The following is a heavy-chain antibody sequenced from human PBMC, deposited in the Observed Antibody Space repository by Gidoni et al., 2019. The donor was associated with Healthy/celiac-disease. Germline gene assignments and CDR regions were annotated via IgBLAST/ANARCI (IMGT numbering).Heavy chain of an antibody. D-gene: IGHD3-3*01. CDR1: GFTFSSYA. Sequence: QVQLVESGGGVVQPGRSLSLSCAASGFTFSSYAMHWVRQAPGKGLEWVAVISYDGSNKYYADSVKGRFTISRDNSKNTLYLQMNSLRAEDTAVYYCARDETIFGDYYGMDVWGQGTTVTVSS. J-gene: IGHJ6*02. CDR2: ISYDGSNK. CDR3: ARDETIFGDYYGMDV. V-gene: IGHV3-30-3*01.